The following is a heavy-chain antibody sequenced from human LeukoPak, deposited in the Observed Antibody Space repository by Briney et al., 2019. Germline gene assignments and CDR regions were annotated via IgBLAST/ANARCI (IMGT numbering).Heavy chain of an antibody. CDR2: IKQDGSEK. V-gene: IGHV3-7*01. CDR3: ARAVGLDGATIWYYYYMDV. D-gene: IGHD5-12*01. J-gene: IGHJ6*03. CDR1: GFTFSGYW. Sequence: PGGSLRLSCAGSGFTFSGYWMSWVRQAPGKGLEWVANIKQDGSEKYYVDSVKGRFTISRDNAKNSLYLQMNSLRAEDTAVYYCARAVGLDGATIWYYYYMDVWGKGTTVTVSS.